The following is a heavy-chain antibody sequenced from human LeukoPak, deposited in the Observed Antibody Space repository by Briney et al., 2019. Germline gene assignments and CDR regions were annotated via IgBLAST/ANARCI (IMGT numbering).Heavy chain of an antibody. CDR2: IYYSGST. V-gene: IGHV4-59*08. Sequence: SETLSLTCTVSGGSISSYYWSWIRQSPGKGLEWIGYIYYSGSTKYNPSLKSRVIMSVDASKNQFSLKLSSVTAADTAVYYCARLGGSGYYNDYWGQGTLVTASS. D-gene: IGHD3-22*01. CDR3: ARLGGSGYYNDY. CDR1: GGSISSYY. J-gene: IGHJ4*02.